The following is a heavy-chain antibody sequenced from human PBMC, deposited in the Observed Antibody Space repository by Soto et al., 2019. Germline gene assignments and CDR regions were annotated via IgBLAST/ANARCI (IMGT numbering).Heavy chain of an antibody. CDR3: TSGITIFGVVIPPFDY. Sequence: GASVKVSCKASGGTFSSYAISWVRQAPGQGLEWMGGIIPIFGTANYAQKFQGRVTITADESTSTAYMELSSLRSEDTAVYYCTSGITIFGVVIPPFDYWGQGTLVTVS. J-gene: IGHJ4*02. D-gene: IGHD3-3*01. CDR1: GGTFSSYA. V-gene: IGHV1-69*13. CDR2: IIPIFGTA.